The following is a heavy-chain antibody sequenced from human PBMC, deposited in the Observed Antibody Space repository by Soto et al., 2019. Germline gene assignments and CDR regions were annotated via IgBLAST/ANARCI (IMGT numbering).Heavy chain of an antibody. J-gene: IGHJ4*02. CDR3: AKHEGYCSTTTCSNFDY. CDR2: INPNSGGGT. D-gene: IGHD2-2*01. CDR1: GFTFIGHY. V-gene: IGHV1-2*02. Sequence: GASVKVSCKASGFTFIGHYIHWVRQAPGQGLEWVGWINPNSGGGTVYAQKFQGRVTMTADTSTSIASMDLTSLRGDDTAIYYCAKHEGYCSTTTCSNFDYWGQGTLVTVSS.